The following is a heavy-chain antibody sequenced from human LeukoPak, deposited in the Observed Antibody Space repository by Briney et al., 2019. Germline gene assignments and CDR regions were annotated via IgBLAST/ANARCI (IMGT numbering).Heavy chain of an antibody. CDR2: ISAYNGST. CDR3: ARWGWYYYGSGSHYFDY. J-gene: IGHJ4*02. D-gene: IGHD3-10*01. Sequence: ASVKVSCKASGYTFTSYGISWVRQAPGQGLEWMGWISAYNGSTNYAQKLQGRVTMTTDTSTSTAYMELRSLRSDDTAVYYCARWGWYYYGSGSHYFDYWGQGTLVTVSS. V-gene: IGHV1-18*01. CDR1: GYTFTSYG.